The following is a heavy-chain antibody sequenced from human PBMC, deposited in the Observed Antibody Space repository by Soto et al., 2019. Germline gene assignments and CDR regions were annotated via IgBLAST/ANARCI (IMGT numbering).Heavy chain of an antibody. CDR2: ISQGEGT. D-gene: IGHD3-22*01. CDR3: ARGPDRAKVGY. J-gene: IGHJ4*02. V-gene: IGHV4-34*01. Sequence: QVQLHQWGAGLLKPSETLSLTCAMYGGTFSDYYGSWFSQPPGKGLEWIGEISQGEGTRYNPSLKSRVTISVDTSKSQVSLRLTSLTGEDTAIYYCARGPDRAKVGYWGQGTLVTVSS. CDR1: GGTFSDYY.